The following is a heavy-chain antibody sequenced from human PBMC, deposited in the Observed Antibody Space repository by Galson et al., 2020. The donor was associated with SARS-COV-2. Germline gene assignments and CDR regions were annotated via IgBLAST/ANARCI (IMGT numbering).Heavy chain of an antibody. J-gene: IGHJ3*02. Sequence: GGSLRLSCAGSGFTFSSYEMNWVRQAPEKGLEWVSYISGSGTNIYYADSVKGRFTISRDNAMNSLYLQMTSLRAEDTAVYYCASPYLAAASFFGAFDIWGLGTMVTVSS. V-gene: IGHV3-48*03. CDR2: ISGSGTNI. D-gene: IGHD2-15*01. CDR3: ASPYLAAASFFGAFDI. CDR1: GFTFSSYE.